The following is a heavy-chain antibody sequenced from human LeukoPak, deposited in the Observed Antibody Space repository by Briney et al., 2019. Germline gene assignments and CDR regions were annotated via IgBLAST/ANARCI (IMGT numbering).Heavy chain of an antibody. D-gene: IGHD3-9*01. CDR2: IYYSGST. J-gene: IGHJ4*02. CDR1: GGSISSSSYY. Sequence: PSETLSLTCTVSGGSISSSSYYWGWIRQPPGKGLEWIVSIYYSGSTYYNPSLKSRFTISVDTSKNQFSLKLSSVTAADTAVYYCARSLNTYYDILTGYYPFDYWGQGTLVTVSS. CDR3: ARSLNTYYDILTGYYPFDY. V-gene: IGHV4-39*07.